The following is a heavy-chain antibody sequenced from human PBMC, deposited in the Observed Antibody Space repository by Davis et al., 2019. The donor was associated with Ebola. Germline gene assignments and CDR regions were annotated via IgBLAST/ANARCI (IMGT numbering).Heavy chain of an antibody. CDR2: TYYRSKSYN. CDR1: GDSVSSNSAA. CDR3: AIWAIFGVVITGANFDY. J-gene: IGHJ4*02. V-gene: IGHV6-1*01. D-gene: IGHD3-3*01. Sequence: HSQTLSLTSAISGDSVSSNSAAWNWIRQSPSRGLEWLGRTYYRSKSYNDYAVSVKSRLTINPDTSKNQSSLQLNSVTPEDTAVYYCAIWAIFGVVITGANFDYWGQGTLVTVSS.